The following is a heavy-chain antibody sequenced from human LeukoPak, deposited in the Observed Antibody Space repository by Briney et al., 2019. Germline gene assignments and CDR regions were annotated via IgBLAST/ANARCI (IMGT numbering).Heavy chain of an antibody. Sequence: SETLSLTCTVSGSSISSGGYYWGWIRQPPGKGLEWIGSIYYSGSTYYNPSLKSRVTISVDTSKNQFSLKLSSVTAADTAVYYCARIRSSWYSPYYFDYWGQGTLVTVSS. CDR1: GSSISSGGYY. CDR2: IYYSGST. D-gene: IGHD6-13*01. V-gene: IGHV4-39*07. CDR3: ARIRSSWYSPYYFDY. J-gene: IGHJ4*02.